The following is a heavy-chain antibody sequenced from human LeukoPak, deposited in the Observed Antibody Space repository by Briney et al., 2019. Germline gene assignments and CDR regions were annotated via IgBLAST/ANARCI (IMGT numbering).Heavy chain of an antibody. J-gene: IGHJ5*02. V-gene: IGHV3-15*01. CDR2: IKSKTDGGTT. Sequence: GGSLRLSCAASGFTFSDHHMDWVRQAPGKGLEWVGRIKSKTDGGTTDYAAPVKGRFTISRDDSKNTLYLQMNSLKTEDTAVYYCTTVSNYYDSSGRIRRVDPWGQGTLVTVSS. D-gene: IGHD3-22*01. CDR3: TTVSNYYDSSGRIRRVDP. CDR1: GFTFSDHH.